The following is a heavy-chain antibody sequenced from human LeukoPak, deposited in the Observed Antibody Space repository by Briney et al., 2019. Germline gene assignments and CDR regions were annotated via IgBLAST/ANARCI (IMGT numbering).Heavy chain of an antibody. CDR2: IKQDGSEK. Sequence: GGSLRLSCAASGFTFSSYWMSWVRQAPGKGLEWVANIKQDGSEKYYAHSVKGRFTISRDNAKNSLYLQMNSLRVEDTAVYYCARDKIVGATQFDYWGQGILVTVSS. V-gene: IGHV3-7*01. J-gene: IGHJ4*02. CDR1: GFTFSSYW. D-gene: IGHD1-26*01. CDR3: ARDKIVGATQFDY.